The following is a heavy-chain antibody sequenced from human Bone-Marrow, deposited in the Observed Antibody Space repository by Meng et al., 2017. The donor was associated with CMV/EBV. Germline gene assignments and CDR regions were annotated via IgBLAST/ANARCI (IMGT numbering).Heavy chain of an antibody. CDR1: GGSISSSGDY. CDR3: ARHKNDFWSGYGEGIDY. J-gene: IGHJ4*02. V-gene: IGHV4-39*01. D-gene: IGHD3-3*01. Sequence: SETLSLTCTVSGGSISSSGDYWGWIRQPPGKGLEWIGSIYYSGSTYYNPSLKSRVTISVDMSMNQFSLKLSSVTAADTAVYYCARHKNDFWSGYGEGIDYCGQGTLVTVSS. CDR2: IYYSGST.